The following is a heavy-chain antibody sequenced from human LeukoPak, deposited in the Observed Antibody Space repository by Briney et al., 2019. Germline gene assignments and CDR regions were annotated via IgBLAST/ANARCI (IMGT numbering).Heavy chain of an antibody. Sequence: PSETLSLTCTVSGGSVSSGSYYWSWIRQPPGKGLEWIGYIYYSGSTNYNPSLKSRVTISVDTSKNQFSLKLSSVTAADTAVYYCARVVMSSGWYLVYWGQGTLVTVSS. V-gene: IGHV4-61*01. J-gene: IGHJ4*02. D-gene: IGHD6-19*01. CDR1: GGSVSSGSYY. CDR2: IYYSGST. CDR3: ARVVMSSGWYLVY.